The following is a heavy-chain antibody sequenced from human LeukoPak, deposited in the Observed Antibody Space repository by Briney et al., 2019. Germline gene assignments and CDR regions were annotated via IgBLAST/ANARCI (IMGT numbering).Heavy chain of an antibody. Sequence: ASVKVSCKASGYTFTSYGISWVRQAPGQGLEWMGWINPNSGGTNYAQKFQGRVTMTRDTSISTAYMELSRLRSDDTAVYYCARVVAAAGTLVFWGQGTLVTVSS. CDR1: GYTFTSYG. CDR3: ARVVAAAGTLVF. D-gene: IGHD6-13*01. CDR2: INPNSGGT. J-gene: IGHJ4*02. V-gene: IGHV1-2*02.